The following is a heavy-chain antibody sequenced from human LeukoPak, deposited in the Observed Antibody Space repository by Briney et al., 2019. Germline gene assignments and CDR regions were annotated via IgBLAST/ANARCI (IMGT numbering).Heavy chain of an antibody. CDR2: MNPNSGNT. J-gene: IGHJ3*02. Sequence: ASVKVSCKASGYTFTSYGISWVRQAPGQGLEWMGWMNPNSGNTGYAQKFQGRVTITRNTSISTAYMELSSLRSEDTAVYYCARYGYSSSWSDAFDIWGQGTMVTVSS. CDR1: GYTFTSYG. D-gene: IGHD6-13*01. CDR3: ARYGYSSSWSDAFDI. V-gene: IGHV1-8*03.